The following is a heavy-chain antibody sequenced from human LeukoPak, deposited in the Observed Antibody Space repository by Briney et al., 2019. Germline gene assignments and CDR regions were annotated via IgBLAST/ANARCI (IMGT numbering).Heavy chain of an antibody. J-gene: IGHJ3*02. V-gene: IGHV3-21*04. CDR2: ISSGSTYM. CDR3: AKARGLIGGAFDI. D-gene: IGHD3-22*01. Sequence: GGSLRLSCEASAFTLSSYNMNWVRQAPGKGLEWISSISSGSTYMNYADSVKGRFTISRDNSKNSLYLQMNSLRTEDTALYYCAKARGLIGGAFDIWGQGTMVTVSS. CDR1: AFTLSSYN.